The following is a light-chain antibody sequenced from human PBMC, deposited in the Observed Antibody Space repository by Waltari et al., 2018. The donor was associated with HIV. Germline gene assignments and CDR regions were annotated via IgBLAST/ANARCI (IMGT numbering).Light chain of an antibody. J-gene: IGLJ2*01. V-gene: IGLV1-44*01. CDR2: TND. CDR1: ASNSGANS. CDR3: STWDDTLSGHVV. Sequence: QSMLTQSPSASGTPGQRVTISCSGGASNSGANSVNWYQQLPGTAPMLLIYTNDQLPSGVPDRFSGSKSGTSASLVISGLHSEDEAAYYCSTWDDTLSGHVVFGGGTTLTVL.